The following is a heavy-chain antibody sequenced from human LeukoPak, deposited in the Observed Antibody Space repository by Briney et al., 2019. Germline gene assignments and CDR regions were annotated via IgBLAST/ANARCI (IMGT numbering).Heavy chain of an antibody. D-gene: IGHD6-13*01. Sequence: SETLSLTCTVSGGSISSHYWSWIRQPPGKGLEWIGYIYYSGSTNYNPSLKSRVTISVDTSKNQFSLKLSSVTAADTAVYYCARGYSHNWFDPWGQGTLATVSS. CDR1: GGSISSHY. CDR3: ARGYSHNWFDP. CDR2: IYYSGST. J-gene: IGHJ5*02. V-gene: IGHV4-59*11.